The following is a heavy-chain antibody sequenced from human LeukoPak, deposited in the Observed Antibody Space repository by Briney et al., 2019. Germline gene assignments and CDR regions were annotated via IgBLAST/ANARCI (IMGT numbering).Heavy chain of an antibody. CDR1: GFTFSSYG. CDR2: ISSSSTYI. D-gene: IGHD2/OR15-2a*01. V-gene: IGHV3-21*01. CDR3: ARDNRRDY. Sequence: GGSLRLSCAASGFTFSSYGMTWVRQAPGKGLEWVSWISSSSTYISYADSVKGRFTISRDSAKDTLYLQMNSLRAEDTAVYYCARDNRRDYWGQGTLVTVSS. J-gene: IGHJ4*02.